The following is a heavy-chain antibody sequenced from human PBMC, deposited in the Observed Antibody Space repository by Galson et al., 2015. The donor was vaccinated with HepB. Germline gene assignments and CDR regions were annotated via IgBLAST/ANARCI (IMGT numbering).Heavy chain of an antibody. CDR1: GYTFTYYA. D-gene: IGHD3-22*01. V-gene: IGHV1-3*01. Sequence: SVKVSCKASGYTFTYYAMHRVRQAPGRRFEWMGWISADNGNTKYSQEFQGRVTITRDTSASTVYMDLSSLRSEDTAVYYCARGYYDSSGYWTGYYFDYWGQGTLVTVSS. J-gene: IGHJ4*02. CDR3: ARGYYDSSGYWTGYYFDY. CDR2: ISADNGNT.